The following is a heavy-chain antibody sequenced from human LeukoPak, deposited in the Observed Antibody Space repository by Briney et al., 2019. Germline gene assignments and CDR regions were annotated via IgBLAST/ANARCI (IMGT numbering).Heavy chain of an antibody. Sequence: GGSLRLSCAASGFTFSSYGMHWVRQAPGKGLEWVAVTWYDGNHKYYADSVRGRFTISRDNSKNTLYLQMNSLRAEDTAVYYCARVYSSNWYAVYYGMDVWGKGTTVTGSS. CDR3: ARVYSSNWYAVYYGMDV. J-gene: IGHJ6*04. CDR1: GFTFSSYG. D-gene: IGHD6-13*01. CDR2: TWYDGNHK. V-gene: IGHV3-33*01.